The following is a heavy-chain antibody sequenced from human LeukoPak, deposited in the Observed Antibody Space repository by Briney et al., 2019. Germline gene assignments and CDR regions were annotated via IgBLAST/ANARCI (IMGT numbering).Heavy chain of an antibody. CDR2: NSGSGGST. Sequence: SGGPLRLSCAASGFTFSSYAMLCARHAPEGGLEWVSDNSGSGGSTYYADTVEGRFTISRDNSKNTLYLQMNSLRAEDTAVYYCAKGVGPHYGSGSYNGQSMDVWGQGTTVTVSS. V-gene: IGHV3-23*01. CDR1: GFTFSSYA. D-gene: IGHD3-10*01. J-gene: IGHJ6*02. CDR3: AKGVGPHYGSGSYNGQSMDV.